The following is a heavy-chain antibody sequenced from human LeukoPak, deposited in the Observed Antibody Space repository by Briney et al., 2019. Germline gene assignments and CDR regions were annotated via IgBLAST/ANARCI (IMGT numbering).Heavy chain of an antibody. CDR1: GFTFSDYS. CDR3: AKAGDSSGINDY. J-gene: IGHJ4*02. Sequence: GGSLRLSCAASGFTFSDYSMNWVRQAPGKGLEWVSAISGSGGSTYYADSVKGRFTISRDNSKNTLYLQMNSLRAEDTAVYYCAKAGDSSGINDYWGQGTLVTVSS. V-gene: IGHV3-23*01. CDR2: ISGSGGST. D-gene: IGHD3-22*01.